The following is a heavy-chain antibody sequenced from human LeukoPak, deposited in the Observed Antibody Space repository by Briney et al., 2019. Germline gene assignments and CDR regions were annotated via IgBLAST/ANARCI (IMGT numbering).Heavy chain of an antibody. CDR3: ARVGYNWNLWFDT. J-gene: IGHJ3*02. CDR1: GYSMSSGYY. V-gene: IGHV4-38-2*02. D-gene: IGHD1-7*01. CDR2: IFHSGKT. Sequence: SETLSLTCTVSGYSMSSGYYWGWIWQPPGKGLEWIGSIFHSGKTYYNPSLKSRVTISVDASKNQFSLKVNSVTAADTAIYYCARVGYNWNLWFDTWGQGTKVTVSS.